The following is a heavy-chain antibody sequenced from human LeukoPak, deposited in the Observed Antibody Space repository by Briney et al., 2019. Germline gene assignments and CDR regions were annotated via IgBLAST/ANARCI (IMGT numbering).Heavy chain of an antibody. J-gene: IGHJ6*03. CDR2: ISYDGSYK. CDR3: ARGSGPGGYMDV. Sequence: PGGSLRLSCAASGFTFSSYGMHWVRQAPGKGLEWVAVISYDGSYKSYADSVKGRFTISRDNSKNTLHLQMNSLRAEDTAVYYCARGSGPGGYMDVWGKGTTVTISS. V-gene: IGHV3-30*03. CDR1: GFTFSSYG. D-gene: IGHD3-10*01.